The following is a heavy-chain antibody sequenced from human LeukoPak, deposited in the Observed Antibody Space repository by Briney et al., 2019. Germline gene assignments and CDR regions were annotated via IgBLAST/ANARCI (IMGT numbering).Heavy chain of an antibody. J-gene: IGHJ3*02. Sequence: GASVKVSCKASGYTFTGYYMHWVRQAPGQGLEWMGWINPNSGGTNYAQKFLGRVAMTRDTSITTAYMELSRLRSDDTAVYYCARGGSGWFDAFDIWGQGTMVTVSS. CDR3: ARGGSGWFDAFDI. CDR2: INPNSGGT. CDR1: GYTFTGYY. D-gene: IGHD6-19*01. V-gene: IGHV1-2*02.